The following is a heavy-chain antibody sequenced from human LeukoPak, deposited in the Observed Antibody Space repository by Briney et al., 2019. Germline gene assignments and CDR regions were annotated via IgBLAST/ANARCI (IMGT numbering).Heavy chain of an antibody. CDR2: IRDDGSEK. D-gene: IGHD6-6*01. CDR1: KFTFSSYW. Sequence: GGSLRLSCAASKFTFSSYWMSWVRQAPGKGLEWVANIRDDGSEKYYVDSVKGRFTISRDNAKNSLYLQVNSLRVEDTAVYYCARGGSPGSADYWGQGTLVTVSS. CDR3: ARGGSPGSADY. V-gene: IGHV3-7*01. J-gene: IGHJ4*02.